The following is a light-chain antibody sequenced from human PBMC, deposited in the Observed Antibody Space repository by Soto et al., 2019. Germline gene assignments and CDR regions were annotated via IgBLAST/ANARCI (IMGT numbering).Light chain of an antibody. Sequence: SYELTQPPSVSVAPGQTATIACGGDIIGTKSVHWYQQKPGQAPLLIVYFDNDRPSGIPERYSGSKSGNTATLTISTAEAGDEADYHCQVWDSSTDHVIFGGGTKLTVL. CDR3: QVWDSSTDHVI. CDR1: IIGTKS. J-gene: IGLJ2*01. V-gene: IGLV3-21*02. CDR2: FDN.